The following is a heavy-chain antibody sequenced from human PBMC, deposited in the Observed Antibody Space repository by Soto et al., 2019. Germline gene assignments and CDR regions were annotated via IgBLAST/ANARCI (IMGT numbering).Heavy chain of an antibody. CDR3: ARDLGYSSGWYPSKD. D-gene: IGHD6-19*01. J-gene: IGHJ4*02. Sequence: GGSLRLSCVASRITFIGYWMSWVRQAPGRGLEWVATIRQDGGQMYYVDSVKGRFTISRDHAKNTLYLQMNSLRAEDTAVYYCARDLGYSSGWYPSKDWGQGTLVTVSS. V-gene: IGHV3-7*01. CDR1: RITFIGYW. CDR2: IRQDGGQM.